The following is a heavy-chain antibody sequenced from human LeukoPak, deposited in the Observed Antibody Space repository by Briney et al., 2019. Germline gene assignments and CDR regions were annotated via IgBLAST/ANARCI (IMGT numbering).Heavy chain of an antibody. CDR1: GGSISSYY. D-gene: IGHD2-15*01. Sequence: KTSETLSLTCTVSGGSISSYYWSWIRQPPGKGLEWIGYIYYSGSTNYNPSLKSRVTISVDTSKNQFSLKLSSVTAADTAVYYCARLIGCSGGSCYSGWFDPWGQGTQVTVSS. V-gene: IGHV4-59*01. CDR2: IYYSGST. J-gene: IGHJ5*02. CDR3: ARLIGCSGGSCYSGWFDP.